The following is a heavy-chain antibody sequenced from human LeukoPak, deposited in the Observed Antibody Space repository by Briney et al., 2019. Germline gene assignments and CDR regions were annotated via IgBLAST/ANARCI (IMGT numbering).Heavy chain of an antibody. CDR2: IYYSGST. CDR1: GGSISSYY. CDR3: ARVRDYGGNGALYFDY. J-gene: IGHJ4*02. V-gene: IGHV4-59*12. D-gene: IGHD4-23*01. Sequence: PSETLSLTCTVSGGSISSYYWSWIRQPPGKGLEWIGYIYYSGSTNYNPSLKSRVTISVDTSKNQFSLKLSSVTAADTAVYYCARVRDYGGNGALYFDYWGQGTLVTVSS.